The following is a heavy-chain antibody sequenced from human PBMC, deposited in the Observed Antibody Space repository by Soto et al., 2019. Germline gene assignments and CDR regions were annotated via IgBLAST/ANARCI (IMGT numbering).Heavy chain of an antibody. V-gene: IGHV3-48*01. CDR2: ISSSSNTI. D-gene: IGHD3-16*02. CDR1: GFTFSTYS. CDR3: AKDTSYFDYVWGTYRYRFDY. Sequence: PGGSLRLSCAASGFTFSTYSMDWVRQAPGKGLEWVSYISSSSNTIYYADSVKGRFTISRDNAKNSLYLQMNSLRAEDTAVYYCAKDTSYFDYVWGTYRYRFDYWGQGTLVTVSS. J-gene: IGHJ4*02.